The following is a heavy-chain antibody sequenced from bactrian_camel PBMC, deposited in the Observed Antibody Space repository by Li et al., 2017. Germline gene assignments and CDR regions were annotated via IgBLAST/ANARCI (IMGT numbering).Heavy chain of an antibody. D-gene: IGHD5*01. CDR3: GRGRRGSTDG. J-gene: IGHJ4*01. CDR2: IDSEGST. CDR1: ETSRQTYC. V-gene: IGHV3S55*01. Sequence: HVQLVESGGGSVQAGGSLRLSCTATETSRQTYCMGWFRQAPGQERERVAVIDSEGSTSYAESVEGRFTISKNNGELAMYLQLNSLKTEDTAMYYCGRGRRGSTDGRGQGTQVTVS.